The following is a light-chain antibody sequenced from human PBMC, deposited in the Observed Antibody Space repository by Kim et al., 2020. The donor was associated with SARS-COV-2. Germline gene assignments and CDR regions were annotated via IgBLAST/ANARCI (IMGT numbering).Light chain of an antibody. CDR1: SSDVGGDNY. V-gene: IGLV2-14*03. J-gene: IGLJ1*01. CDR3: SSYTSSSTLGYV. CDR2: DVS. Sequence: SITISSTGTSSDVGGDNYVSWYQQHPGKAPKLMIYDVSNRPSGVSNRFSGSKSGNTASLTISGLQAEDEADYYCSSYTSSSTLGYVFGTGTKVTVL.